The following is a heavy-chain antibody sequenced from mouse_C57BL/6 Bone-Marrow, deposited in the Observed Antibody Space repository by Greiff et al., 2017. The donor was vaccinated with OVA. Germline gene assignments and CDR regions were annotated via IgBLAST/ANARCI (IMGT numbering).Heavy chain of an antibody. V-gene: IGHV1-75*01. CDR2: IFPGSGST. Sequence: VKLVESGPELVKPGASVKISCKASGYTFTDYYINWVKQRPGQGLEWIGWIFPGSGSTYYNEKFKGKATLTVDKSSSTAYMLLSSLTSEDSAVYFCARRGWLLRRYFDYWGQGTTLTVSS. J-gene: IGHJ2*01. CDR3: ARRGWLLRRYFDY. D-gene: IGHD2-3*01. CDR1: GYTFTDYY.